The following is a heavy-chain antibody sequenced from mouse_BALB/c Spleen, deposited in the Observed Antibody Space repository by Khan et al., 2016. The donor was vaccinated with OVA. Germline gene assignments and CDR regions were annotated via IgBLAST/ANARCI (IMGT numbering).Heavy chain of an antibody. D-gene: IGHD1-1*01. CDR3: ARPVYSAWFAY. Sequence: EVQLQESGPGLVKPSQSLSLTCTVTGYSITSDYAWNWIRQFPGNKLEWMGYISYSGSTSYNPSLKSRISITRDTPKNQFFLQLNSVTTEDTATYYCARPVYSAWFAYWGQGTLVTVSA. V-gene: IGHV3-2*02. J-gene: IGHJ3*01. CDR2: ISYSGST. CDR1: GYSITSDYA.